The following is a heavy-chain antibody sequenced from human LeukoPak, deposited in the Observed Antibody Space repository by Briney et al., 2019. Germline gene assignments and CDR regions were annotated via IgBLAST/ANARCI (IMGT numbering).Heavy chain of an antibody. D-gene: IGHD2-15*01. CDR2: IIPIFGTA. V-gene: IGHV1-69*13. CDR1: GYTFTDYY. CDR3: AFSEVVEVWFDP. Sequence: GASVKVSCKASGYTFTDYYMHWVRQAPGQGLEWMGGIIPIFGTANYAQKFQGRVTITADESTSTAYMELSSLRSEDTAVYYCAFSEVVEVWFDPWGQGTLVTVSS. J-gene: IGHJ5*02.